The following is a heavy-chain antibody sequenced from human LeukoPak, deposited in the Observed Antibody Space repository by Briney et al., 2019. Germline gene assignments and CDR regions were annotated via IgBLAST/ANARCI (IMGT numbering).Heavy chain of an antibody. CDR2: INPNSGGT. D-gene: IGHD3-16*01. Sequence: ASVKVSCKASGYTFTGYYMHWVRQAPGQGLEWMGWINPNSGGTNYAQKFQGRVTMTRDTSITTAYMELSRLGSDDTAVYYCARASLDKSNDHVDYWGQGTLVTVSS. J-gene: IGHJ4*02. CDR1: GYTFTGYY. V-gene: IGHV1-2*02. CDR3: ARASLDKSNDHVDY.